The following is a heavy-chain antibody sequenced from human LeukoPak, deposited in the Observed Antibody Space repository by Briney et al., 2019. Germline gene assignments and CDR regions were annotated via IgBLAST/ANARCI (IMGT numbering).Heavy chain of an antibody. Sequence: GGSLRLSCAVSGFTFTSYWMNWVRQAPGKGLEWVASINQNGVEKSFVDSVKGRFTISRDNAKNSLYLQMSSLRAEDTAVYYCARDGTAAGLYFDLWGQGTLVTVSS. V-gene: IGHV3-7*01. D-gene: IGHD6-13*01. CDR1: GFTFTSYW. CDR3: ARDGTAAGLYFDL. CDR2: INQNGVEK. J-gene: IGHJ4*01.